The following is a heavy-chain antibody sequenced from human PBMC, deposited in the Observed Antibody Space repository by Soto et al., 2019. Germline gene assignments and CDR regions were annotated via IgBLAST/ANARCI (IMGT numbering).Heavy chain of an antibody. CDR3: ALSIMAVVPAY. Sequence: QVQLQESGPGLVKPSETLALTCAVSGYSISSYYCMWIRQPPGKGLESIGYLYYGRSANYYPSLESRVTLSVDTSTNQCSLTRSSMTAADPAVYYCALSIMAVVPAYWGQGSLVTVYS. CDR1: GYSISSYY. J-gene: IGHJ4*02. CDR2: LYYGRSA. D-gene: IGHD2-15*01. V-gene: IGHV4-59*01.